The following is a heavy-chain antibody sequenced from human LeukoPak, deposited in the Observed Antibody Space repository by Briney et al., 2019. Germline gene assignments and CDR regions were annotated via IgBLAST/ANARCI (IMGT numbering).Heavy chain of an antibody. D-gene: IGHD5-18*01. V-gene: IGHV3-21*01. CDR1: GFTFSSYS. CDR2: ISSSSSYI. J-gene: IGHJ3*02. CDR3: ARDQTAMVTNDAFDI. Sequence: GGSLRLSCAASGFTFSSYSMTWVRQAPGKGLEWVSSISSSSSYIYYADSVKGRFTISRDNAKNSLYLQMNSLRAEDTAVYYCARDQTAMVTNDAFDIWGQGTMVTVSS.